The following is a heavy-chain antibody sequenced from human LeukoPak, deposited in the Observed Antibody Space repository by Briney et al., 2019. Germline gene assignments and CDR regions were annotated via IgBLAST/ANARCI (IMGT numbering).Heavy chain of an antibody. Sequence: PGGSLTLSCAASGFTFSSYAMSRVRQAPGRGLEWLSVISGSGGNTYYPDSVKGRFTISRDNSKNTLYLQMNSLRAEDTAVYYCAKAQVTNIYGPGYWGQGTLVTVSS. CDR1: GFTFSSYA. J-gene: IGHJ4*02. V-gene: IGHV3-23*01. CDR2: ISGSGGNT. D-gene: IGHD5-18*01. CDR3: AKAQVTNIYGPGY.